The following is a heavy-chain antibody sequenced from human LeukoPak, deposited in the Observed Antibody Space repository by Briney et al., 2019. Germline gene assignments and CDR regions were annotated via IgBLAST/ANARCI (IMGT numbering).Heavy chain of an antibody. V-gene: IGHV7-4-1*02. CDR2: TNTNTGNP. J-gene: IGHJ6*03. D-gene: IGHD6-19*01. CDR1: GYTFTSYA. Sequence: ASVKVSCKASGYTFTSYAMNWVRQAPGQGLEWMGWTNTNTGNPTYAQGFTGRFVFSLDTSVSTAYLQISSLKAEGTAVYYCARAQTYSSGWYRGYYYYYMDVWGKGTTVTVSS. CDR3: ARAQTYSSGWYRGYYYYYMDV.